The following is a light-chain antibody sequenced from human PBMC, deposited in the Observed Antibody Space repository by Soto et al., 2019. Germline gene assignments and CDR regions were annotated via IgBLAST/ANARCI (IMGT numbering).Light chain of an antibody. CDR3: QQYNNYSA. Sequence: GDRVTITCRASQSVSNWLAWYQQKRGKAPELLIYDASSLKSGVPSRFSGSGSGTEFTLTISSLQPDDFATYYCQQYNNYSAFGQGTKVEIK. V-gene: IGKV1-5*01. CDR2: DAS. J-gene: IGKJ1*01. CDR1: QSVSNW.